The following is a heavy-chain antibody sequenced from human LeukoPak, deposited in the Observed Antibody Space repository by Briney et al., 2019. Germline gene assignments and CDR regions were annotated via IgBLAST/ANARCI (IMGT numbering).Heavy chain of an antibody. V-gene: IGHV5-51*01. J-gene: IGHJ4*02. D-gene: IGHD1-1*01. CDR2: SYPGDTDT. CDR3: ARQDGNSKYYFDY. Sequence: GESLQISCKGSGYCITYYWIGWVRQMPGKGVEWMGVSYPGDTDTRYRPYFQGQVTISVDKSISTAYLQWRSLKASDTAMYYCARQDGNSKYYFDYWGQGTLVTVSS. CDR1: GYCITYYW.